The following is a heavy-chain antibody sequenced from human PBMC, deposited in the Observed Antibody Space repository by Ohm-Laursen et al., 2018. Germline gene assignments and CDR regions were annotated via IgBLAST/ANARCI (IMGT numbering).Heavy chain of an antibody. V-gene: IGHV3-23*01. CDR2: ISGSGGST. CDR1: GFTFSNYA. CDR3: AKGLSGGTGHGNWFDP. Sequence: SLRLSCAASGFTFSNYAMSWVRQAPGKGLEWVSAISGSGGSTYYADSVKGRFTISRDNSKNTLYLQMNSLRVEDTAVYYCAKGLSGGTGHGNWFDPWGQGTLVSVSS. J-gene: IGHJ5*02. D-gene: IGHD3-10*01.